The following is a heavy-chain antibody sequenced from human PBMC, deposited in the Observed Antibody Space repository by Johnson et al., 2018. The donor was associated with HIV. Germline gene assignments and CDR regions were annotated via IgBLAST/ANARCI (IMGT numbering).Heavy chain of an antibody. Sequence: GQLVESGGGLVQPGGSLRLSCAASGFTFSTYWMHWVRQVPGKGLMWVSRINNDGSSTNYADSVKGRFTISRDNSKNTLYLQMNSLRAEDTAVYYCAKDRVRDAFDIWGQGTMVTVSS. CDR1: GFTFSTYW. V-gene: IGHV3-74*01. J-gene: IGHJ3*02. CDR2: INNDGSST. D-gene: IGHD3-10*01. CDR3: AKDRVRDAFDI.